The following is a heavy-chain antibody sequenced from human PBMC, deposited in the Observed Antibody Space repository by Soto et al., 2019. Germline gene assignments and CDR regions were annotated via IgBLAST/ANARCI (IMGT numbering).Heavy chain of an antibody. CDR3: ARDPVNYYGSWTYGMDV. Sequence: GGSLRLSCAASGLTLSRFAMHWVRQAPGKGLEWVAVIGYDGSNKDYADSVKGRFTISRDNSKNTLYLQMNSLGPEDTAVYYCARDPVNYYGSWTYGMDVWGQGTTVTVSS. J-gene: IGHJ6*02. D-gene: IGHD3-10*01. V-gene: IGHV3-30-3*01. CDR1: GLTLSRFA. CDR2: IGYDGSNK.